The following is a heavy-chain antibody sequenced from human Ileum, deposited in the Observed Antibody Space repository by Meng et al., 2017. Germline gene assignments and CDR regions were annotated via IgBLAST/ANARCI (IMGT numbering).Heavy chain of an antibody. V-gene: IGHV3-23*01. CDR1: GFTFRTYT. J-gene: IGHJ4*02. Sequence: GESLKISCAASGFTFRTYTMSWVRQAPGKGLEWVAGIFGSDSSTHYADSVKGRFTISRDNSKNMVYLQMNSLRADDTALYYCAKDEKPDGLWPFDYWGRGTVVTVSS. D-gene: IGHD4-17*01. CDR2: IFGSDSST. CDR3: AKDEKPDGLWPFDY.